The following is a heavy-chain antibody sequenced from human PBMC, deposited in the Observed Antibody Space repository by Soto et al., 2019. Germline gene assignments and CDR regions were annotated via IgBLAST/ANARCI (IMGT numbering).Heavy chain of an antibody. V-gene: IGHV3-30-3*01. CDR2: ISYDGSRK. D-gene: IGHD1-26*01. CDR1: EFTFRIFA. Sequence: QVHLVESGGGVVQPGSSLRLSCAASEFTFRIFAMHWLRQSPGKGLEWVAAISYDGSRKADSVKGRFTVSRDNSWKTLYLQMNSLRAEDTAIYYCARGDREDIEEVVGVRPGEYSMDVWGQGTTVTVSS. CDR3: ARGDREDIEEVVGVRPGEYSMDV. J-gene: IGHJ6*02.